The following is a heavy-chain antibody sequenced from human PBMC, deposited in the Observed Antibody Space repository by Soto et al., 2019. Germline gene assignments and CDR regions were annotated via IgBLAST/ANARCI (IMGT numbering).Heavy chain of an antibody. J-gene: IGHJ4*02. CDR1: GYTFTSYD. V-gene: IGHV1-8*01. CDR2: MNPNSGNT. CDR3: ARGWSDYIWGSYRRGGYFDY. D-gene: IGHD3-16*02. Sequence: QVQLVQSGAEVKKPGASVKVSCKASGYTFTSYDINWVRQATGQGLEWMGWMNPNSGNTGYAQKFQGRGTMTRNTSISTAYMELSSLRSEDTAVYYCARGWSDYIWGSYRRGGYFDYWGQGALVTVSS.